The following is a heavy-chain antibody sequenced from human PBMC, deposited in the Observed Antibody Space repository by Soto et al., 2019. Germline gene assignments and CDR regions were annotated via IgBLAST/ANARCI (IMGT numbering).Heavy chain of an antibody. Sequence: PSETLSLTCTVSGGSVSSGSYYWSWIRQPPGKGLEWIGYIYYSGSTNYNPSLKSRVTISVDTSKNQFSLKLSSVTAADTAVYYCARLPYPYSYDSSGHRGADYWRQGTLVTVSS. J-gene: IGHJ4*02. V-gene: IGHV4-61*01. CDR3: ARLPYPYSYDSSGHRGADY. D-gene: IGHD3-22*01. CDR2: IYYSGST. CDR1: GGSVSSGSYY.